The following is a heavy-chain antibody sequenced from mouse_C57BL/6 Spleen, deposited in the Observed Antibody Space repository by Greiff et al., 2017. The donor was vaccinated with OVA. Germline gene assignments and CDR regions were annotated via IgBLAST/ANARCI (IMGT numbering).Heavy chain of an antibody. J-gene: IGHJ3*01. Sequence: VQLQQSGAELVRPGTSVKVSCKASGYAFTNYLLEWVKQRPGQGLEWIGVINPGSGGTNYNEKFKGKATLTADKSSSTAYMQLSSLTSEDSAVYFCARGYYDYDGAWFAYWGQGTLVTVSA. V-gene: IGHV1-54*01. D-gene: IGHD2-4*01. CDR2: INPGSGGT. CDR1: GYAFTNYL. CDR3: ARGYYDYDGAWFAY.